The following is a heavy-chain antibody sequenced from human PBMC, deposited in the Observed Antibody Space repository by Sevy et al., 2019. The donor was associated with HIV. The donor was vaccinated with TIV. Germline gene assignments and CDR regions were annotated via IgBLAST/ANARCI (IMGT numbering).Heavy chain of an antibody. V-gene: IGHV3-30*04. CDR2: ISTDGNIK. Sequence: GGSLRLSCTASGFRFSNYAMYWVRQAPGEGLEWVADISTDGNIKDYADSVKGRFTISRDNFKNTLYLQMNSLRAEDSAVYYCASHYYDSTGYYYPLDYWGLGTLVTVSS. D-gene: IGHD3-22*01. CDR3: ASHYYDSTGYYYPLDY. J-gene: IGHJ4*02. CDR1: GFRFSNYA.